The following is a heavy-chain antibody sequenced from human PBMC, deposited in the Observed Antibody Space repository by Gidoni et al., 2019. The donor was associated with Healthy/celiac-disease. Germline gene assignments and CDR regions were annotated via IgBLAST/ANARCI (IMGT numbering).Heavy chain of an antibody. CDR2: IRSKANSYAT. V-gene: IGHV3-73*01. D-gene: IGHD3-22*01. CDR3: TRTYYYDSSVYNWFDP. J-gene: IGHJ5*02. Sequence: HWVRQASGKGLEWVGRIRSKANSYATAYAASVKGRFTISRDDSKNTAYLQMNSLKTEDTAVYYCTRTYYYDSSVYNWFDPWGQGTLVTVS.